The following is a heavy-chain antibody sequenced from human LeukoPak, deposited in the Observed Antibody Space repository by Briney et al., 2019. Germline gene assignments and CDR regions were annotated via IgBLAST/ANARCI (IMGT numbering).Heavy chain of an antibody. V-gene: IGHV1-18*01. Sequence: ASVKVSCEASGYTFTSYGISWVRQAPGQGLEWMGWISAYNGNTNYAQKLQGRVTMTTDTSTSTAYMELRSLRSDDTAVYYCARRDYYDSSGYYPTWGQGTLVTVSS. D-gene: IGHD3-22*01. J-gene: IGHJ4*02. CDR3: ARRDYYDSSGYYPT. CDR2: ISAYNGNT. CDR1: GYTFTSYG.